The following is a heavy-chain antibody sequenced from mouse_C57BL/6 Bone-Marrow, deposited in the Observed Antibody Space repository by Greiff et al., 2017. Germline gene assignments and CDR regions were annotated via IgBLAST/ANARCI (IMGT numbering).Heavy chain of an antibody. CDR3: ARVYWSGFAY. J-gene: IGHJ3*01. V-gene: IGHV1-82*01. D-gene: IGHD1-1*01. Sequence: VQLQQSGPELVKPGASVKISCKASGYAFSSSWMNWVKQRPGKGLEWIGRIYPGDGDTNYNGKFKGKATLTADKSSSTAYMQLSSLTSEDSAVYFCARVYWSGFAYWGQGTLVTVSA. CDR1: GYAFSSSW. CDR2: IYPGDGDT.